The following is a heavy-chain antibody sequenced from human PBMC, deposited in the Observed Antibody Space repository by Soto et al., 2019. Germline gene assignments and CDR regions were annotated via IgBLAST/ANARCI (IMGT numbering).Heavy chain of an antibody. Sequence: PGESLKISCKCSGYTFTSYWIGWVRQMPGKGLEWMGIIYPGDSDTRYSPSFQGQVAFSADKSISTAYLQWSGLKASDTAIYYCARRLSTGCFFDFWGQGTLVTVSS. D-gene: IGHD2-2*01. CDR3: ARRLSTGCFFDF. CDR1: GYTFTSYW. CDR2: IYPGDSDT. J-gene: IGHJ4*02. V-gene: IGHV5-51*01.